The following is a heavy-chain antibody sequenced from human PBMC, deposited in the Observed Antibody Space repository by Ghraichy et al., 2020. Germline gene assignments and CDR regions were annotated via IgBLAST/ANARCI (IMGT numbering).Heavy chain of an antibody. CDR2: ISGSGGTT. V-gene: IGHV3-23*01. CDR3: VKRDNMVRPPFEY. J-gene: IGHJ4*02. Sequence: LSLTCVASGFIFKDYSMIWVRQAPGKGLECISYISGSGGTTNYADSVKGRFTISRDNSQNTLYLQMNSLRAEDTAVYYCVKRDNMVRPPFEYWGQG. CDR1: GFIFKDYS. D-gene: IGHD3-10*01.